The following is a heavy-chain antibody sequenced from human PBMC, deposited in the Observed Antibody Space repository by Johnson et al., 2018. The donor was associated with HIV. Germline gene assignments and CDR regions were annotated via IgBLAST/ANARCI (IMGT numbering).Heavy chain of an antibody. J-gene: IGHJ3*02. V-gene: IGHV3-7*05. CDR1: GFTFSRYW. D-gene: IGHD1-26*01. CDR2: IKQEGSEK. CDR3: AKEGGGATELHFSNAFDI. Sequence: VHLVESGGGLVQPGGSLTLSCAASGFTFSRYWMSWVRQAPGTGLEWFANIKQEGSEKYYVDSVKGRFTVSRDNAWNSLFLQMNSLRVEDTAVYYCAKEGGGATELHFSNAFDIWGQGTMVTVSS.